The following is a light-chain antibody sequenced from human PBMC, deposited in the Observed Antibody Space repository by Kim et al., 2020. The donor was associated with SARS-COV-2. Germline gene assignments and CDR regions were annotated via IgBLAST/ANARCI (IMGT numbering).Light chain of an antibody. CDR2: AAS. Sequence: SASVGDRVTITWRASQSISSRLAWYQQRPGKAPELMVYAASTLERGVPSRFSGTGSGTEFTLTISSLQSDDLATYYCQQYSSYSTFGQGTKVEIK. CDR3: QQYSSYST. J-gene: IGKJ1*01. V-gene: IGKV1-5*01. CDR1: QSISSR.